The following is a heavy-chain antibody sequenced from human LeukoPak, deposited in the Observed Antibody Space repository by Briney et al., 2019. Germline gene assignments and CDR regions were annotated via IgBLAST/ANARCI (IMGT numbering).Heavy chain of an antibody. Sequence: GGSLRLSCSASRFTFSSYVMHWVRQAPGRGLEWISYINGSSSDTKYADSVKGRFTISRDNAKNSLYLLMNSLRAEDTAVYYCARRGTTYCTVDSCHPNWFDPWGQGTLVTVSS. V-gene: IGHV3-21*05. J-gene: IGHJ5*02. CDR2: INGSSSDT. D-gene: IGHD2-15*01. CDR3: ARRGTTYCTVDSCHPNWFDP. CDR1: RFTFSSYV.